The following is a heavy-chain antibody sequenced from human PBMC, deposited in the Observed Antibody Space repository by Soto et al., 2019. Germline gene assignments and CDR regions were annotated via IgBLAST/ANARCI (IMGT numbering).Heavy chain of an antibody. CDR3: ARSGFDY. CDR1: GSTFRGYG. CDR2: ISYDGSNK. V-gene: IGHV3-30*03. J-gene: IGHJ4*02. Sequence: PGGSLRLSCAASGSTFRGYGIHWVRQAPGKGLEWVAVISYDGSNKYYAESVKGRFTISRDNSKDTLYVQMNSLRAEDTAVYYCARSGFDYWGQGTLVTVSS.